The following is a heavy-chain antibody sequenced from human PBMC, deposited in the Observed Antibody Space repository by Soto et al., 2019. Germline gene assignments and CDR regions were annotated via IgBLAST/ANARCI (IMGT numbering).Heavy chain of an antibody. V-gene: IGHV3-74*03. J-gene: IGHJ5*02. D-gene: IGHD2-15*01. CDR2: INTDGSST. Sequence: PGGSLRLSCAASGFTSSTYWMHWVRQAPGKGLMWVSRINTDGSSTTYADSVKGRFTISRDNDKNTLYLQMNSLGGEDTAVYYCARNRMENCSGGSCLNWFAPWGQGALVTVSS. CDR3: ARNRMENCSGGSCLNWFAP. CDR1: GFTSSTYW.